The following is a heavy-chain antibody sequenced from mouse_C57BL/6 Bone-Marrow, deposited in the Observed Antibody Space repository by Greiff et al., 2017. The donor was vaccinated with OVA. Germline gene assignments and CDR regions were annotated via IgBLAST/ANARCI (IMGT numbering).Heavy chain of an antibody. CDR3: AREGNPYAMDY. Sequence: EVKLMESGGGLVKPGGSLKLSCAASGFTFSSYAMSWVRQTPEKRLEWVATISAGGSYTYYPDNLKGRFTISRDNAKNNLYLQMSHLKSEDTAMYYCAREGNPYAMDYWGQGTSVTVSS. D-gene: IGHD2-1*01. V-gene: IGHV5-4*01. J-gene: IGHJ4*01. CDR1: GFTFSSYA. CDR2: ISAGGSYT.